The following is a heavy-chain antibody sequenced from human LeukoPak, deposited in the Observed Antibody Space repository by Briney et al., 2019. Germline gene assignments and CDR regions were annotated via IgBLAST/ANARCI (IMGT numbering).Heavy chain of an antibody. CDR2: IYPGDSDT. Sequence: GESLELDRKGSGYSFTTYWIGWVRQMPGKGLEWMGIIYPGDSDTRYSPSFQGQVTISADKSISTAYLQWSSLKASDTAMYYCARARYCSGGSCYAEYWGQGTLVTVSS. V-gene: IGHV5-51*01. D-gene: IGHD2-15*01. CDR1: GYSFTTYW. J-gene: IGHJ4*02. CDR3: ARARYCSGGSCYAEY.